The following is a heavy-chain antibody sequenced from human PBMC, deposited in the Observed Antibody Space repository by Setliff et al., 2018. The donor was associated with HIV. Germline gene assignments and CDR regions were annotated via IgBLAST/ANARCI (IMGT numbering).Heavy chain of an antibody. CDR3: VRVASGFRITMVRVRHAFDI. V-gene: IGHV4-34*01. CDR1: GGSFSGYY. D-gene: IGHD3-10*01. Sequence: SETLSLTCAVYGGSFSGYYWSWIRQSPGKGLEWIGEINHSGSTNYNPSLKSRVTISVDTSKNQFSLKLSSVTAADTAVYYCVRVASGFRITMVRVRHAFDIWGQGTMVTVSS. CDR2: INHSGST. J-gene: IGHJ3*02.